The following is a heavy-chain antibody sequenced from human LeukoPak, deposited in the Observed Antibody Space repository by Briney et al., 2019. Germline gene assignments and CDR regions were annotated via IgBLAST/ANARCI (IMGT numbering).Heavy chain of an antibody. V-gene: IGHV3-11*01. CDR3: ASGLYSGSYYVTNY. CDR2: ISSSGSTI. D-gene: IGHD1-26*01. Sequence: GGSLRLSCAASGFTFSDYYMSWIRQAPGKGLEWVSYISSSGSTIYYADSVKGRFTISRDNAKNSLYLQMNSLRAEDTAVYYCASGLYSGSYYVTNYWGQGTLVTVSS. J-gene: IGHJ4*02. CDR1: GFTFSDYY.